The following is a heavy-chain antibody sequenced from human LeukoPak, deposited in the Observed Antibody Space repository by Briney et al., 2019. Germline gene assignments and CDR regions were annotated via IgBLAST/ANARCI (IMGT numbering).Heavy chain of an antibody. CDR1: GGTFSSYA. J-gene: IGHJ4*02. D-gene: IGHD4-17*01. Sequence: VASVKVSCKASGGTFSSYAISWVRQAPGQGLEWMGGIIPIFGTANYAQKFQGRVTITADESTSTAYMELSSLRSEDTAVYYCARGGPHDYGDSDYWGQGTLVTVSS. CDR3: ARGGPHDYGDSDY. V-gene: IGHV1-69*01. CDR2: IIPIFGTA.